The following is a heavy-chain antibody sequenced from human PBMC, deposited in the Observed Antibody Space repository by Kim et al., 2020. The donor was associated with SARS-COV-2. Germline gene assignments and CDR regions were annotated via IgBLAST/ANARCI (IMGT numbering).Heavy chain of an antibody. V-gene: IGHV3-33*03. CDR2: IYYDGSNK. D-gene: IGHD3-10*01. CDR3: AKPVADSGSFRGFDS. CDR1: GFTFSDYG. Sequence: GGSLRLSCAASGFTFSDYGMYWVRQAPGKGLEWVAGIYYDGSNKNYVDSVRGRFIISRDNSQSTLYLEMNSLRGEDAAVYYCAKPVADSGSFRGFDSWGQGTLVIVSS. J-gene: IGHJ4*02.